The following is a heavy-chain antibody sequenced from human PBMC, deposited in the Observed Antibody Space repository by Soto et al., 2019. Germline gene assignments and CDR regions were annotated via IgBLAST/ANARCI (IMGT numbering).Heavy chain of an antibody. CDR3: AKDALEYTQPYYFDY. J-gene: IGHJ4*02. D-gene: IGHD3-3*01. Sequence: SVKVSCKASGGTFSSYAISWVRQAPGQGLEWMGGIIPIFGTANYAQKFQGRVTITADESTSTAYMELSSLRSEDTAVYYCAKDALEYTQPYYFDYWGQGTLVTVSS. CDR2: IIPIFGTA. V-gene: IGHV1-69*13. CDR1: GGTFSSYA.